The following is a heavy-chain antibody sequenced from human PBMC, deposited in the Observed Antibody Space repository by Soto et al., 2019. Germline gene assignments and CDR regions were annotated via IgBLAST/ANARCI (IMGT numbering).Heavy chain of an antibody. CDR2: ISSSSSYI. CDR3: ARDGARDGDFDF. Sequence: EVQLVESGGGLVKPGGSLRLSCAASGFTFSSYNMNWVRQAPGKGLEWVSWISSSSSYIDYADSVKGRFTISRDNAKNSLYLLMNSLRAEDTAVYYWARDGARDGDFDFWGQGTLVTVSS. D-gene: IGHD7-27*01. V-gene: IGHV3-21*01. CDR1: GFTFSSYN. J-gene: IGHJ4*02.